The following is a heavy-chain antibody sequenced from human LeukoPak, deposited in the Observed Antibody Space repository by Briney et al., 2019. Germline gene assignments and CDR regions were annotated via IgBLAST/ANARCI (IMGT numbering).Heavy chain of an antibody. CDR2: IYYSGST. D-gene: IGHD4-17*01. V-gene: IGHV4-59*08. Sequence: SETLSLTCTVSGGSISSYYWSWIRQPPGKGLEWIGYIYYSGSTNYNPSLKSRVTTSVDASKNQFSLKLSSVTAADTAVYYCARAGYGDYGGWFDPWGQGTLVTVSS. CDR3: ARAGYGDYGGWFDP. CDR1: GGSISSYY. J-gene: IGHJ5*02.